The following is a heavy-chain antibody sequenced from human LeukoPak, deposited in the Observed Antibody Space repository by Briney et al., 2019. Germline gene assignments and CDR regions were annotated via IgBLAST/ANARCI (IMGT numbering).Heavy chain of an antibody. CDR1: VGSFNGYY. V-gene: IGHV4-34*01. CDR3: ARRDFGDSEGHNWFDP. D-gene: IGHD4-17*01. J-gene: IGHJ5*02. CDR2: ISHDGST. Sequence: PSETLSLTCAVYVGSFNGYYWNWIRQAPGKGLEWIGEISHDGSTNYNPSLRSRVTISVDTSKNQFSLKLKSLTAADTAVYYCARRDFGDSEGHNWFDPWGQGTRVTVSS.